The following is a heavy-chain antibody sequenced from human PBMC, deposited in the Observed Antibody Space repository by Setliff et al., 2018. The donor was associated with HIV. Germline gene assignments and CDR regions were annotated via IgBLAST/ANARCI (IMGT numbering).Heavy chain of an antibody. CDR2: LHLSGKS. CDR1: GVSIDSHY. Sequence: SETLSLTCTLSGVSIDSHYWSWIRQAAGQELEWIGRLHLSGKSNYNPSLKSRITLSVDKSKNQFSLKLSSVTAADTAVYYCARDGVWSSGLDAFDIWGQGTMVTVSS. V-gene: IGHV4-4*07. D-gene: IGHD3-22*01. J-gene: IGHJ3*02. CDR3: ARDGVWSSGLDAFDI.